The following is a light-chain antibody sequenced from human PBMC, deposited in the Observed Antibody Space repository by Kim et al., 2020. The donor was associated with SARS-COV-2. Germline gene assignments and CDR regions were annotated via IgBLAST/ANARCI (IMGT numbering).Light chain of an antibody. CDR3: GTWDSSLSVWL. Sequence: QKVTISCSGSSSNVGTNYVSWYQQLPGTVPKVLIYDNKKRPSGSPDRFSGSKSGTSGTLDIAGLQTGDEADYYCGTWDSSLSVWLFGGGTKVTVL. CDR2: DNK. V-gene: IGLV1-51*01. CDR1: SSNVGTNY. J-gene: IGLJ3*02.